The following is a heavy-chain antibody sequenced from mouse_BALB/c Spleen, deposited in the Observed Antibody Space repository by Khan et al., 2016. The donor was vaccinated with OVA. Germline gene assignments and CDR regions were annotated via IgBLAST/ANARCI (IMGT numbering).Heavy chain of an antibody. J-gene: IGHJ3*01. CDR1: GYTFTDYY. CDR3: AREWAAWFPY. V-gene: IGHV1-77*01. CDR2: IYPGSDNT. Sequence: VELVESGAELAGPGASVTLSCKASGYTFTDYYINWMRQRTGQGLEWIGEIYPGSDNTYYNEKFKGKATLTADKSSSTAYMQLSSLTSEDSAVYFCAREWAAWFPYWGQGTLVTVSA.